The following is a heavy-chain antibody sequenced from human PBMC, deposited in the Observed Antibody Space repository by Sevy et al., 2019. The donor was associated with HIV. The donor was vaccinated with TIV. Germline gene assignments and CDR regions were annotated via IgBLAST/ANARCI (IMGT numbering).Heavy chain of an antibody. CDR1: GFTFSSYA. CDR2: ISGSGSST. CDR3: ADKREIPPRYYFDY. V-gene: IGHV3-23*01. J-gene: IGHJ4*02. D-gene: IGHD1-26*01. Sequence: GGSLRLSCAASGFTFSSYAMNWVRQAPGKGLEWVSAISGSGSSTYDADSVKGRFTISRDNFKNTLILQMNSLRAEDTAVYYCADKREIPPRYYFDYWGQGTLVTVSS.